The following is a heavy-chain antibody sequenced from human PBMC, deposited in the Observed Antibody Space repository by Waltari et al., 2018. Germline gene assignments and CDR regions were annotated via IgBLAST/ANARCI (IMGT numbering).Heavy chain of an antibody. CDR1: GGSISSYY. D-gene: IGHD4-17*01. V-gene: IGHV4-59*01. J-gene: IGHJ3*02. Sequence: QVQLQESGPGLVKPSETLSLTCTVSGGSISSYYWSWIRQPPGKGLEWIGYIYYSGSTNYNPSLKSRVTISVDTSKNQFSLKLSSVTAADTAVYYCARSPTGHDAFDIWGQGTMVTVSS. CDR2: IYYSGST. CDR3: ARSPTGHDAFDI.